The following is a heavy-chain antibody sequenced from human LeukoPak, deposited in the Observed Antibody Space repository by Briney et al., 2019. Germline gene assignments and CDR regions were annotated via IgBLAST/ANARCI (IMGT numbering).Heavy chain of an antibody. J-gene: IGHJ6*02. CDR2: MYYSGFN. CDR1: GGSISSGGHY. D-gene: IGHD3-22*01. Sequence: SQTLSLTCTVSGGSISSGGHYWSWIRQHPVKGLEWIGFMYYSGFNNSNPSLRSRVTISIDTSKNQFFLKLTSVTAADTAFYYCARVVAYYDDLHPRSYGVDVWGQGTTVTVSS. V-gene: IGHV4-31*03. CDR3: ARVVAYYDDLHPRSYGVDV.